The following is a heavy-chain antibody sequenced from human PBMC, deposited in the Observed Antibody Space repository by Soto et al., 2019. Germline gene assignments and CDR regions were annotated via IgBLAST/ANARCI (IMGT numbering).Heavy chain of an antibody. D-gene: IGHD2-2*01. V-gene: IGHV5-51*01. CDR1: GYSFTSYW. J-gene: IGHJ4*02. CDR3: ARHVGCSSTSCYAYFDY. Sequence: GESLKISCKGSGYSFTSYWIGWVRQMPGKGLEWMGIIYPGDSDTRYSPSFQGQVTISADKSISTAYLQWSSLKASDTAMYYCARHVGCSSTSCYAYFDYWGQGTLVTVSS. CDR2: IYPGDSDT.